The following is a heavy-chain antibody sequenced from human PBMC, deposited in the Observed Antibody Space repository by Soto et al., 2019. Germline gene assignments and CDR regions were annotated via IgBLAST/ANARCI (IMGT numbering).Heavy chain of an antibody. CDR3: ARDDSSGPGRFDP. Sequence: QVQLVQSGAEVKKPGASVKVSCKASGYTFTSYGISWVRQAPGQGLEWMGWISAYNGYTDYEQKHLGRVTMTTDTSTSTAYMELRSLRSEDTAVYYCARDDSSGPGRFDPWGQGTLVTVSS. J-gene: IGHJ5*02. V-gene: IGHV1-18*01. CDR1: GYTFTSYG. D-gene: IGHD3-22*01. CDR2: ISAYNGYT.